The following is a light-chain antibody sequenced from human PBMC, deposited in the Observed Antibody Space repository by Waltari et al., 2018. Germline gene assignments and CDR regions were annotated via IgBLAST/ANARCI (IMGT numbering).Light chain of an antibody. CDR3: ATWDDRLSGPGV. V-gene: IGLV1-47*01. CDR2: RNN. Sequence: QSVLTQPPSASGTPGQRVTISCSGSSSNLGRHYGPWYQQLPGPAPKRLISRNNQRPSGVPDRFSGSKAGTSASLAVSGLRSEDEADYYFATWDDRLSGPGVFGGGTKLTVL. CDR1: SSNLGRHY. J-gene: IGLJ3*02.